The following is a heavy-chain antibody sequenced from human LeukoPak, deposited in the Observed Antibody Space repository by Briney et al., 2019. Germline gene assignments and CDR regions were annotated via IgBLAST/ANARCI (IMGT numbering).Heavy chain of an antibody. Sequence: GGSLRLSCAASGFTFSSYSMNWVRQAPGEGLEWVSSISSSSYIYYVDSVKGRFTISRDNAKNSLYLQVNSLRAEDTAVYYCARVSSGWYRAFDYWGQGTLVTVSS. CDR2: ISSSSYI. CDR3: ARVSSGWYRAFDY. D-gene: IGHD6-19*01. V-gene: IGHV3-21*01. J-gene: IGHJ4*02. CDR1: GFTFSSYS.